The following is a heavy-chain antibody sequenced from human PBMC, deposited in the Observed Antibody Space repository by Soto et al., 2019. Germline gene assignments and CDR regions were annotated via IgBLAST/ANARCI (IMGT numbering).Heavy chain of an antibody. Sequence: SETLSLTCAVYGGSFSGYYWSWIRQPPGKGLEWIGEINHSGSTNYNPSLKSRVTISVDTSKNQFSLKLSSVTAADTAVYYCAREEVYDILTGYHMDVWGQGTTVTSP. CDR3: AREEVYDILTGYHMDV. J-gene: IGHJ6*02. CDR2: INHSGST. CDR1: GGSFSGYY. V-gene: IGHV4-34*01. D-gene: IGHD3-9*01.